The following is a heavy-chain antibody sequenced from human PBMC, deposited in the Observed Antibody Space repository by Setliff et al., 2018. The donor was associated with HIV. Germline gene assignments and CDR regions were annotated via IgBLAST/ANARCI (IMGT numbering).Heavy chain of an antibody. CDR3: ARVGNNRLQFFDH. CDR1: GYTLTSYE. V-gene: IGHV1-8*02. CDR2: MNPNSGDT. D-gene: IGHD5-12*01. Sequence: ASVKVSCKASGYTLTSYEINWVRQATGQGLEWMGWMNPNSGDTGYAQKFQGRVTMTRNTSISTAFMELSSLRSEDTAVYYCARVGNNRLQFFDHWGQGTLVTVSS. J-gene: IGHJ4*02.